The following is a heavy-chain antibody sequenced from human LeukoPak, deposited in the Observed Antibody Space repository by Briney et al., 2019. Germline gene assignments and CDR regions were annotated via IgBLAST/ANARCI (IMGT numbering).Heavy chain of an antibody. D-gene: IGHD3-22*01. J-gene: IGHJ3*02. CDR3: ARDPGYYDSSGHYYFDAFDI. Sequence: GASVTVSCEASGYTFTSYGISWVRQAPGQGLEWMGRISAKNDNTKYAQKFQGRVTMTTGTSTTTAYMELRSLTSDDTAVYYCARDPGYYDSSGHYYFDAFDIWGQGTMVTVSS. V-gene: IGHV1-18*01. CDR2: ISAKNDNT. CDR1: GYTFTSYG.